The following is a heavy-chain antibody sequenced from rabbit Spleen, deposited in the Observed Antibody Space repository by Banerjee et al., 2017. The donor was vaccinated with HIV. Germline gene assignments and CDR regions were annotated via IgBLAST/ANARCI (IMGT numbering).Heavy chain of an antibody. Sequence: QEQLEESGGDLVKPEGSLTLTCTASGFSFSNRYYISWVRQAPGKGLEWIAYINAVTGKAVYASWAKGRFTFSKTSSTTVTLQMTSLTAADTATYFCARDTSSSFSSYGMDLWGPGTLVTVS. CDR3: ARDTSSSFSSYGMDL. CDR2: INAVTGKA. J-gene: IGHJ6*01. D-gene: IGHD1-1*01. CDR1: GFSFSNRYY. V-gene: IGHV1S45*01.